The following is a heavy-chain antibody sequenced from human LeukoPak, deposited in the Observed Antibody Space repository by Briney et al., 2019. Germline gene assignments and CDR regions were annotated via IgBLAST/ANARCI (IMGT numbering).Heavy chain of an antibody. V-gene: IGHV3-23*01. CDR3: AKGLRLGELSSGFDY. CDR1: GFTFSNYA. Sequence: GGSLRLSCGASGFTFSNYAMSWVRQAPGKGLEWVSGISNSGGSAYYADSVKGRFTISRDNSRNTLYLQMNSLRAEDTALYYCAKGLRLGELSSGFDYWGQGTLVTDFS. D-gene: IGHD3-16*02. J-gene: IGHJ4*02. CDR2: ISNSGGSA.